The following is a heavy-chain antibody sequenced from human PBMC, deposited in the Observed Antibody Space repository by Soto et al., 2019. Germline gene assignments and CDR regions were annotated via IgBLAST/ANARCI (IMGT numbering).Heavy chain of an antibody. D-gene: IGHD3-22*01. Sequence: QVQLQQWGAGLLKPSETLSLTCAVYGGSFSGYFWSWIRQPPGKGLEWIGEIFHGGSTNYSPSLKSRVTRSVDTSQNQFSLELSSVTAADTAVYYWARPHYDSNTFYYFFDYWGQGTLVTVSS. CDR3: ARPHYDSNTFYYFFDY. V-gene: IGHV4-34*12. J-gene: IGHJ4*02. CDR1: GGSFSGYF. CDR2: IFHGGST.